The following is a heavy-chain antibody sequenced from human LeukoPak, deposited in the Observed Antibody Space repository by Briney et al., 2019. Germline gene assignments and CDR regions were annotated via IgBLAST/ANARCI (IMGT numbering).Heavy chain of an antibody. CDR2: IYYSGST. V-gene: IGHV4-59*01. Sequence: SETLSLTCTVSGGSISSYYWSWIRQPPGKGLEWIGYIYYSGSTNYNPSLKSRVTISVDTSKNQFSLKLSSVTAADTAVYYCARSLRLGELSPFDYWGQGTLVTVSS. CDR3: ARSLRLGELSPFDY. D-gene: IGHD3-16*02. J-gene: IGHJ4*02. CDR1: GGSISSYY.